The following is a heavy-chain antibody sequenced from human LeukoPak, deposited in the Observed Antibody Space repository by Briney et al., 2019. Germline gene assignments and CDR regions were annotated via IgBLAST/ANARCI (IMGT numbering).Heavy chain of an antibody. V-gene: IGHV3-53*01. CDR3: ARRTPGGYSGDGFDI. J-gene: IGHJ3*02. CDR2: IYTSGST. D-gene: IGHD3-22*01. CDR1: GLTVSSNY. Sequence: GGSLRLSCAASGLTVSSNYMIWVRQAAGEGLEWVLVIYTSGSTYYADSVKGRFTISRDNSKNTLYLQMNSQRAEDTAVYYCARRTPGGYSGDGFDIWGQGTMVTVSS.